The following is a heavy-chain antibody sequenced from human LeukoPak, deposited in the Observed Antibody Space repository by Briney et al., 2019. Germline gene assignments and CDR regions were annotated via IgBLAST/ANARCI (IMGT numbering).Heavy chain of an antibody. CDR3: AKGHYGDYDLVRVFDY. D-gene: IGHD4-17*01. J-gene: IGHJ4*02. CDR1: GFTFGDYG. V-gene: IGHV3-23*01. CDR2: ISGSGGTT. Sequence: GGSLRLSCTASGFTFGDYGMSWVRQAPGKGLEWVSAISGSGGTTYYADSVKGRFTISRDNSKNTLYLQMNSLRAEDTAVYYCAKGHYGDYDLVRVFDYWGQGTLVTVSS.